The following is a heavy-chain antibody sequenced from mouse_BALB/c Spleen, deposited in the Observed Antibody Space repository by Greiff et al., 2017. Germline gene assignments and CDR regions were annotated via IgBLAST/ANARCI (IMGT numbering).Heavy chain of an antibody. CDR2: ISYSGST. J-gene: IGHJ1*01. CDR3: ARRYSNYDWYFDV. D-gene: IGHD2-5*01. Sequence: EVKLQESGPSLVKPSQTLSLTCSVTGDSITSGYWNWIRKFPGNKLEYMGYISYSGSTYYNPSLKSRISITRDTSKNQYYLHLNYVNTENTATSYCARRYSNYDWYFDVWGEGTTVTVSS. V-gene: IGHV3-8*02. CDR1: GDSITSGY.